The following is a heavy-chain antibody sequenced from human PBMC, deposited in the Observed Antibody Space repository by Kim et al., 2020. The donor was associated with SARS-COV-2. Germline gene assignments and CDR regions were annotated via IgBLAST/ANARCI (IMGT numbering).Heavy chain of an antibody. V-gene: IGHV3-74*01. J-gene: IGHJ4*02. Sequence: GGSLRLSCAASGITISNYWMHWARQAPGKGLVWVSRISSDGTSTSYADSVKGRFTISRDNARNTLFLQMNSLRDEDTAGYYCARVGETTGYYFAYWGQG. D-gene: IGHD3-9*01. CDR1: GITISNYW. CDR3: ARVGETTGYYFAY. CDR2: ISSDGTST.